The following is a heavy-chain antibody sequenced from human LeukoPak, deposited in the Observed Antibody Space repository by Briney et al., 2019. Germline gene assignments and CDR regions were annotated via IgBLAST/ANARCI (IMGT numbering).Heavy chain of an antibody. CDR1: GFTFSSYA. J-gene: IGHJ6*03. Sequence: GGSLRLSCVVSGFTFSSYAMSWVRQAPGKGLEWVSGISGSGGSTYYADSVKGRFTISRDNAKNSLYLQMNSLRAEDTAVYYCARVGMGYYGSGSSDYYYYYMDVWGKGTTVTVSS. CDR2: ISGSGGST. D-gene: IGHD3-10*01. CDR3: ARVGMGYYGSGSSDYYYYYMDV. V-gene: IGHV3-23*01.